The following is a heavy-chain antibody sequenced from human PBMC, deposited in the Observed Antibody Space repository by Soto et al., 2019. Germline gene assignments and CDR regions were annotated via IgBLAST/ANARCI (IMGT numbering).Heavy chain of an antibody. V-gene: IGHV1-3*01. CDR3: ARSGYRITGTPSPFDY. CDR2: INAGNGNT. J-gene: IGHJ4*02. D-gene: IGHD1-7*01. CDR1: GYTFTSYA. Sequence: QVQLVQSGAEVKKPGASVNVSCKASGYTFTSYAMHWVRQPPGQRLESMGWINAGNGNTKYSQKFQGRVTITRDTLAVTAYMEMRRMRFEDTAVYYCARSGYRITGTPSPFDYWGQGTQVTDSS.